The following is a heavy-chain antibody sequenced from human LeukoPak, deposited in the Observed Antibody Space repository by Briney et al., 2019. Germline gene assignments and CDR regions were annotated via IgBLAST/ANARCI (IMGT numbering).Heavy chain of an antibody. V-gene: IGHV4-59*12. D-gene: IGHD6-19*01. CDR1: GGSISSYY. CDR3: ARGPQYIAVAGTVITYTDY. J-gene: IGHJ4*02. Sequence: SETLSLTCTVSGGSISSYYWGWIRQPPGKGLEWIGYIYYSGSTNYNPSLKSRVTISVDKSKNQFSLKLSSVTAADTAVYYCARGPQYIAVAGTVITYTDYWGQGTLVTVSS. CDR2: IYYSGST.